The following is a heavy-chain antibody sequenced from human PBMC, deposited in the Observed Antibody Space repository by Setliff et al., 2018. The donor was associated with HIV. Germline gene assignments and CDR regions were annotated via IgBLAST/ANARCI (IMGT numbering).Heavy chain of an antibody. Sequence: ASVKVSYKASGYTLTDYTMHWVRQAPGHRLEWMALINAGNGDTKYLQKFQGRVTITRDTSASTIYLDLRSLRYEDTGVYFCARAVIATVTTGYDLWGQGTPVTVSS. CDR2: INAGNGDT. J-gene: IGHJ4*02. D-gene: IGHD4-4*01. V-gene: IGHV1-3*01. CDR3: ARAVIATVTTGYDL. CDR1: GYTLTDYT.